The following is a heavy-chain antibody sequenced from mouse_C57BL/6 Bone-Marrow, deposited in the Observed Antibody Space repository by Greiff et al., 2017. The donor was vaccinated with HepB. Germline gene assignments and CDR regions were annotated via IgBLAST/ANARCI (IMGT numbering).Heavy chain of an antibody. Sequence: EVQHVESGGDLVKPGGSLKLSCAASGFTFSSYGMSWVRQTPDKRLEWVATISSGGSYTYYPDSVKGRFTISRDNAKNTLYLQMSSLKSEDTAMYYCARHGWGYWGQGTTLTVSS. V-gene: IGHV5-6*01. CDR2: ISSGGSYT. CDR1: GFTFSSYG. D-gene: IGHD2-2*01. J-gene: IGHJ2*01. CDR3: ARHGWGY.